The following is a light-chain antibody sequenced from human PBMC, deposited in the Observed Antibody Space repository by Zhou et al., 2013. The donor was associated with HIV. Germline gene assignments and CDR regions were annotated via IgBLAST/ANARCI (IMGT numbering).Light chain of an antibody. V-gene: IGKV3-20*01. CDR2: AAS. Sequence: DIVLTQSPGTLSLAPGERATLSCRASQSVTSTYVAWYQQKPGQAPRLLIYAASRRATGIPDRFSGSGSGADYTLTISRLQPEDFAVYFCQHYDDSPYYFGQGTKLEIK. CDR1: QSVTSTY. CDR3: QHYDDSPYY. J-gene: IGKJ2*01.